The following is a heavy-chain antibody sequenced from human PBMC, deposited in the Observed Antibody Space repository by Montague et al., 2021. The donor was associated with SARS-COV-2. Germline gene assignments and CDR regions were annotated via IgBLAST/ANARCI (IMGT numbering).Heavy chain of an antibody. CDR2: INHSGTI. CDR1: GGSFSGYY. Sequence: SETLSLTCAVYGGSFSGYYRTWIRQSPGKGLEWIAEINHSGTINYNFNPSLRSRVAISVDTSKSQFSLKLSSVTAADTGVYYCARWDPQTLTLIGLRGKSASDYWGQGTLVTVSS. CDR3: ARWDPQTLTLIGLRGKSASDY. V-gene: IGHV4-34*01. J-gene: IGHJ4*02. D-gene: IGHD4-23*01.